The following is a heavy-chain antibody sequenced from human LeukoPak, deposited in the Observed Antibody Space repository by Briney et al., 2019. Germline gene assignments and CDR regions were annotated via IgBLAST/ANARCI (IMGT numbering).Heavy chain of an antibody. Sequence: GESLKISCKGSGYSFTSYWIGWVRQMPGKGLEWMGIIYPGDSDTRYSPSFQGQVTISADKSISTAYLQWSSLKASDTAMYYCARRTMVRGVIILDDAFDIWGQGTMVTVSS. V-gene: IGHV5-51*01. CDR3: ARRTMVRGVIILDDAFDI. J-gene: IGHJ3*02. CDR1: GYSFTSYW. D-gene: IGHD3-10*01. CDR2: IYPGDSDT.